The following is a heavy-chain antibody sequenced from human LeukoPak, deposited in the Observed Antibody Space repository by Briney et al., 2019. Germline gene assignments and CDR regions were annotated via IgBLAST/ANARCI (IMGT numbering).Heavy chain of an antibody. D-gene: IGHD6-6*01. CDR1: GFTFDDYA. V-gene: IGHV3-9*01. Sequence: PGRSLRLSCAASGFTFDDYAMHWVRQAPGKGLEWVSGISWNSGSIGYADSVKGRFTISRDNAKNSLYLQMNSLRAEDTALYYCAKDTLSSSSSFDYWGRGTLVTVSS. J-gene: IGHJ4*02. CDR2: ISWNSGSI. CDR3: AKDTLSSSSSFDY.